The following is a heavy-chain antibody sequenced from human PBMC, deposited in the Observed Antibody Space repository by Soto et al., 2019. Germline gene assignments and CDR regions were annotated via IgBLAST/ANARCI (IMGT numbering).Heavy chain of an antibody. V-gene: IGHV3-23*01. J-gene: IGHJ4*02. CDR1: VFPFGANA. Sequence: VGSLRLSCVVSVFPFGANAMSWVSQAPGKGLEWVSGLSNTGRRTSYADSVKGRFNISRDNSENTVYLQMNSLRVEDTAVYYCATEMGATRGPFDNWGQGTLVTVSS. CDR2: LSNTGRRT. CDR3: ATEMGATRGPFDN. D-gene: IGHD1-26*01.